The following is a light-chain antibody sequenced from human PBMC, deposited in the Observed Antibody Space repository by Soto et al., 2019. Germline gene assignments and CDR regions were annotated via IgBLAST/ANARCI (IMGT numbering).Light chain of an antibody. J-gene: IGKJ5*01. V-gene: IGKV3-11*01. CDR2: DAS. CDR3: QPRSNWPPIT. CDR1: QSVSSY. Sequence: EIVLTQSPATLSLSPGERATLSCRASQSVSSYLAWYQQKPGQAPRLLIYDASNRATGIPARFSGSGFGTDFTLSISSLEPEDFAVYYCQPRSNWPPITFGQGTRLEIK.